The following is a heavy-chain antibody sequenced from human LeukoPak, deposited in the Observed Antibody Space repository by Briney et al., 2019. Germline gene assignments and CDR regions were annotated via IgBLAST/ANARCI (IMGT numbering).Heavy chain of an antibody. D-gene: IGHD6-13*01. J-gene: IGHJ4*02. CDR2: IYPGDSDT. CDR3: ARRTIAAAGKYYFDY. Sequence: GESLKISCKGSGYSFTSYWIGWVRQMPGKGLEWMGIIYPGDSDTRYSPSFQGQVTFSADKSISTAYLQWSSLKATDTAMYYCARRTIAAAGKYYFDYWGQGTLVTVSS. CDR1: GYSFTSYW. V-gene: IGHV5-51*01.